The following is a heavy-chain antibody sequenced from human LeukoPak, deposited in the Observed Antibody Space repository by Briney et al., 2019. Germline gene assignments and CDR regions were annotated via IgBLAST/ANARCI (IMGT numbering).Heavy chain of an antibody. Sequence: PGRSLRLSCAASGFMFNSYGIHWVRQAPGKGLEWVAALWYDGSKKYFADSVKGRFTISRDRSKNTLYLQMNSLRAEDTAVYYCAKDLNRGGMVVSAITYYFDYWGQGTLVTVSS. CDR1: GFMFNSYG. J-gene: IGHJ4*02. CDR2: LWYDGSKK. CDR3: AKDLNRGGMVVSAITYYFDY. D-gene: IGHD2-21*01. V-gene: IGHV3-33*03.